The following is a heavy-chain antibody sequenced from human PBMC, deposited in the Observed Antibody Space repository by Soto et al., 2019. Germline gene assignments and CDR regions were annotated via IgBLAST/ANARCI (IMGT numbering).Heavy chain of an antibody. CDR1: GGSFSSYY. J-gene: IGHJ4*02. CDR3: ARELAEAARSLDF. D-gene: IGHD6-6*01. V-gene: IGHV4-4*07. CDR2: IYTSGIT. Sequence: LSLTCTVSGGSFSSYYWTWIRQPAGKGLEWIGRIYTSGITNYTPSLKSRVTMSVVTSSKQFSLNMTSVTAADTAVYFCARELAEAARSLDFWGLGTLVTVSS.